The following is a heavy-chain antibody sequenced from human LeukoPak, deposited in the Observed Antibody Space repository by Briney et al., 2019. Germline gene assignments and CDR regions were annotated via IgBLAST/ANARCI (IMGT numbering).Heavy chain of an antibody. J-gene: IGHJ4*02. CDR1: GYTFTNYP. V-gene: IGHV7-4-1*02. CDR3: ARGGYNRGQGSPFDY. D-gene: IGHD1-14*01. Sequence: GASVKVSCKASGYTFTNYPMIWVRQAPGQGLEWMEWINTNTGSPTYAQGLTGRFVFSLDTSLSTAYVQITSLQAEDTAMYYCARGGYNRGQGSPFDYWGQGTLVTVSS. CDR2: INTNTGSP.